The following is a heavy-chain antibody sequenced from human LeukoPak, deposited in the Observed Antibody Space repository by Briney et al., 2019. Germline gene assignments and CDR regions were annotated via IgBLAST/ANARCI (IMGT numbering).Heavy chain of an antibody. CDR2: LNPNGGST. V-gene: IGHV1-46*01. J-gene: IGHJ4*02. D-gene: IGHD3-16*01. CDR3: ARGDLAPDC. Sequence: ASVKVSCKASGYTFTSYYMHWVRQAPGQGLEWMGILNPNGGSTSYAQKFQDRVTMTRDTSTSTVYMGLSSLRSEDTAVYYCARGDLAPDCWGQGTLVTVSS. CDR1: GYTFTSYY.